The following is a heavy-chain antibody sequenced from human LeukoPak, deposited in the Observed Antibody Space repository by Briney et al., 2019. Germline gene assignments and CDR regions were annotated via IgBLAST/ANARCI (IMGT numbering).Heavy chain of an antibody. CDR2: VNSDGSGT. CDR1: GFTFSTYT. J-gene: IGHJ4*02. CDR3: ARDGGSAWFLDY. V-gene: IGHV3-74*01. Sequence: SGGTLRLSCAASGFTFSTYTMNWVRQAPGKGLVWVSHVNSDGSGTDYADSVKGRFSITRDNAKNSLYLQMNSLRAEDTAVYYCARDGGSAWFLDYWGQGTLVTVSS. D-gene: IGHD6-19*01.